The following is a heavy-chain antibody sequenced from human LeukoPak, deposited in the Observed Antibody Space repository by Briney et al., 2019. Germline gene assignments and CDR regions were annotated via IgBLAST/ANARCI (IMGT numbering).Heavy chain of an antibody. D-gene: IGHD6-19*01. CDR1: GFSFSDNY. CDR2: ISNSGSYT. CDR3: ARARGAGPGGHLDY. J-gene: IGHJ4*02. Sequence: GGSLRLSCAASGFSFSDNYMSWIRQAPGKGLEWVSYISNSGSYTNYPDSVKGRFTISRDNAKNSLYLQMNSLRDEETAVYYCARARGAGPGGHLDYWGQGTLVTVSS. V-gene: IGHV3-11*05.